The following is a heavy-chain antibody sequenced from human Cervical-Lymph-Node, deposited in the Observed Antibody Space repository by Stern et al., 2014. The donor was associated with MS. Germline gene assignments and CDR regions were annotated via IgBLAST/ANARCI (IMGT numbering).Heavy chain of an antibody. V-gene: IGHV5-51*01. Sequence: DQLVQSGAEVKKPGESLRISCKASGYNFNNYWIAWVRQKPGKGPEWMGVIYPGDSHTQYTPSFQGPFTISRDKSINAAYLQWSSLKASDTALYFCARHRFNWNYSAFNYWGQGTLVTVSS. CDR2: IYPGDSHT. CDR3: ARHRFNWNYSAFNY. J-gene: IGHJ4*02. CDR1: GYNFNNYW. D-gene: IGHD1-7*01.